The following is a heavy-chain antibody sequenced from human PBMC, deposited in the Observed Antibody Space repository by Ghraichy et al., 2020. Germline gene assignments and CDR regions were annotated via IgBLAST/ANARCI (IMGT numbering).Heavy chain of an antibody. V-gene: IGHV2-26*01. Sequence: PTLVKPTETLTLTCTVSGFSLSNAEMGVGWIRQPPGKALEWLAHISSNDGKSYTTSLKNRVTLSRDISKSQVVLTMTNMDPVDTATYYCARGMSGYGGYDYWGQGTLVTVSS. D-gene: IGHD5-12*01. CDR3: ARGMSGYGGYDY. CDR1: GFSLSNAEMG. J-gene: IGHJ4*02. CDR2: ISSNDGK.